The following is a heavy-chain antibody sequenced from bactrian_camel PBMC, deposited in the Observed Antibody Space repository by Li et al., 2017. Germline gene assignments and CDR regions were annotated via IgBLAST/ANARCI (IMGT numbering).Heavy chain of an antibody. CDR2: IDRYNTS. J-gene: IGHJ4*01. CDR1: APGYTGDTFC. V-gene: IGHV3S10*01. Sequence: DVQLVESGGGSVQTGGSLTLSCVASAPGYTGDTFCMAWFRQAPGKEREGVAGIDRYNTSYYSDSVKGRFTISRDNAKTTLYLQMNSLKPEDTGMYYCAAMEWPFPVTRMLAEGEIKVWGQGTQVTVS. CDR3: AAMEWPFPVTRMLAEGEIKV. D-gene: IGHD1*01.